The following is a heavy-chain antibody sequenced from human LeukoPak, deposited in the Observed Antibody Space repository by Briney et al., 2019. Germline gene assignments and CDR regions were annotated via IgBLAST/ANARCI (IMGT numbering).Heavy chain of an antibody. J-gene: IGHJ4*02. CDR1: GGTFSSYA. V-gene: IGHV1-69*05. D-gene: IGHD3-22*01. Sequence: SVKVSCKASGGTFSSYAISWVRQAPGQGLEWMGGIIPIFGTANYAQKFQGRVTITTDESTSTAYMELSSLRSEDTAVYYCARVSLPHYDSSGYYYYWGQGTLVTVSS. CDR2: IIPIFGTA. CDR3: ARVSLPHYDSSGYYYY.